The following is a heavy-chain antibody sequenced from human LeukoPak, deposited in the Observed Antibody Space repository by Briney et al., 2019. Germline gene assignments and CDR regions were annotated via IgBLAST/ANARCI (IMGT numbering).Heavy chain of an antibody. CDR2: ISSCSSYI. CDR1: GFTFSSYS. Sequence: GGSLRLSCAASGFTFSSYSMNWVRQAPGKGLEWVSSISSCSSYIYYADSVKGRFTISRDNAKNSLYLQMNSLRAEDTAVYYCARDIAELFDAFDLWGQGTMVTVSS. V-gene: IGHV3-21*01. D-gene: IGHD6-13*01. J-gene: IGHJ3*01. CDR3: ARDIAELFDAFDL.